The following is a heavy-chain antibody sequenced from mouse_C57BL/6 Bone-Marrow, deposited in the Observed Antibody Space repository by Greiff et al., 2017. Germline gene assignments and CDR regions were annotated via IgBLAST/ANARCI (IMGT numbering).Heavy chain of an antibody. D-gene: IGHD1-1*01. J-gene: IGHJ3*01. Sequence: EVQLQQSGPELVKPGASVKISCKASGYTFTDYYMNWVKQSHGKSLEWIGDINPNNGGTSYNQKLKGKATLTVDKSSSTAYMELRSLTSEDSAVYYCANYGSSSWFAYWGQGTLVTVSA. CDR2: INPNNGGT. V-gene: IGHV1-26*01. CDR3: ANYGSSSWFAY. CDR1: GYTFTDYY.